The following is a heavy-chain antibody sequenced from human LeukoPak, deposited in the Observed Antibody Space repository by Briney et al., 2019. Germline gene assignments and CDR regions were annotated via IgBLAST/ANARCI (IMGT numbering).Heavy chain of an antibody. J-gene: IGHJ4*02. V-gene: IGHV3-7*05. CDR2: IKQDGTEK. CDR1: GFTFSRYW. D-gene: IGHD3-10*01. CDR3: AKSTTYGSESYSYYFDY. Sequence: GGSLRLSCAASGFTFSRYWMTWVRQAPGKGLEWVANIKQDGTEKYYVDSVKGRFTISRDNAKNSLYLQMNSLRAEDTAVYYCAKSTTYGSESYSYYFDYWGQGTLVTVSS.